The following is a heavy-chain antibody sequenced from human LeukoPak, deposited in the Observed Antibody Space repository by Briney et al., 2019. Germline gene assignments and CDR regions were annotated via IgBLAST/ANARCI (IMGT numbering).Heavy chain of an antibody. CDR3: AYCSSTSCYIDWYFDL. V-gene: IGHV4-4*07. CDR1: GGSIRSYY. CDR2: IYTSGST. D-gene: IGHD2-2*02. Sequence: SETLSLTCTVSGGSIRSYYWSWIRQPAGKGLEWIGRIYTSGSTNYNPSLKSRVTMSVDTSKNQFSLKLSSVTAADTAVYYCAYCSSTSCYIDWYFDLWGRGTLVTVSS. J-gene: IGHJ2*01.